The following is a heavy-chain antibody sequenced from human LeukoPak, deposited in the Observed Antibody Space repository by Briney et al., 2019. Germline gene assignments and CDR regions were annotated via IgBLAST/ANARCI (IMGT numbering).Heavy chain of an antibody. CDR1: GFTFSTYW. CDR2: IKQDGSEK. J-gene: IGHJ4*02. Sequence: GGSLRLSCAASGFTFSTYWLSWVRQAPGKGLEWVANIKQDGSEKYYVDSVRGRFTISRDNAKNSLYLQMNTLRAEDTATYYCARSPLKWELPGYWGQGTLVTVFS. V-gene: IGHV3-7*01. CDR3: ARSPLKWELPGY. D-gene: IGHD1-26*01.